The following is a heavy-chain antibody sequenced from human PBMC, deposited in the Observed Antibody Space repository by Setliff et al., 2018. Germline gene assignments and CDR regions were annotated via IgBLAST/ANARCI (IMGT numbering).Heavy chain of an antibody. CDR3: ARHATYYYGSGNLPFDS. V-gene: IGHV4-34*12. Sequence: PSETLSLTCAVYGDSLSGYYWSWIRQSPKEGLEWIGEIMPGRDTLYSPSLESRLTITIDTSKSQFSLKLSSVTAADTAVYYCARHATYYYGSGNLPFDSWGQGTLVTVSS. J-gene: IGHJ4*02. D-gene: IGHD3-10*01. CDR2: IMPGRDT. CDR1: GDSLSGYY.